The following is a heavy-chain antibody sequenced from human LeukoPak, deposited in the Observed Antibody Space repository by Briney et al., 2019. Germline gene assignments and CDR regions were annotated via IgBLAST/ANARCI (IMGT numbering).Heavy chain of an antibody. J-gene: IGHJ5*01. CDR1: GGSISSYY. V-gene: IGHV4-59*01. D-gene: IGHD3-10*01. CDR3: ARDHNQYYYGSGVSGGWFDS. Sequence: SETLSLTCTVSGGSISSYYWSWIRQPPGKGLEWIGYIYYSGSTNYNPSLKSRVTISVDTSKNQFSLKLSSVTAADTAVYYCARDHNQYYYGSGVSGGWFDSWGQGTLVTVSS. CDR2: IYYSGST.